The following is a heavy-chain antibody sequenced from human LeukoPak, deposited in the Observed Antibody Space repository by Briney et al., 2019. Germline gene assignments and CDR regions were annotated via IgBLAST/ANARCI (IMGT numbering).Heavy chain of an antibody. V-gene: IGHV3-23*01. CDR3: GKYLQTSVGANDY. CDR1: GFTFSSYP. D-gene: IGHD1-26*01. CDR2: ISGSGGAS. J-gene: IGHJ4*02. Sequence: GGSLRLSCAASGFTFSSYPMDWVRQAPGKGLEWVSVISGSGGASFYGDSVQGRFTISRDNSRDTLYLQMNSLTAEDTAVYYCGKYLQTSVGANDYWGQGTLVTVSS.